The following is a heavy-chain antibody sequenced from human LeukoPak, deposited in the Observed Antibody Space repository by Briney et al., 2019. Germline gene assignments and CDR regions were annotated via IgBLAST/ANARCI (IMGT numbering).Heavy chain of an antibody. CDR3: ARMSGLYGMEV. CDR1: GDSINDYY. V-gene: IGHV4-59*01. CDR2: IYFSGNT. D-gene: IGHD3-10*01. Sequence: SETLSLTCTVAGDSINDYYWSWIRQPPGKGLEWIGNIYFSGNTNYNPSLKSRVTISEDTSKNQISLKLISVTAADTAVYYCARMSGLYGMEVWGQGTTVTVS. J-gene: IGHJ6*02.